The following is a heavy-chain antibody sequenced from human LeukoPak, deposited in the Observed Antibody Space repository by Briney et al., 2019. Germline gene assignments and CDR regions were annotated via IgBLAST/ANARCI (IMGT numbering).Heavy chain of an antibody. Sequence: GGSLRLSCAASGFTFTNYAMSWVRQPPGKGLEWVSRISGTGESTYYVDSVRGRFTISRDNSMNTLYLQMNSLRAEATAVYYCALYCSGGVCLAIGGAFDIWGPGTLVAVSS. CDR2: ISGTGEST. D-gene: IGHD2-8*02. CDR1: GFTFTNYA. V-gene: IGHV3-23*01. J-gene: IGHJ3*02. CDR3: ALYCSGGVCLAIGGAFDI.